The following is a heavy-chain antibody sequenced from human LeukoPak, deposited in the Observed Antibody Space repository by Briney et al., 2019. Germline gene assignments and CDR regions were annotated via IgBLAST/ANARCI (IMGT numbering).Heavy chain of an antibody. Sequence: AGGSVRLSCAASIFTFSSYSVNWARQARGKGREGVSSISSSSSYIYYADSVKARFTISRDNAKNSLYLQMNRLRAEDTAVYYCARSRKVVPSPYNFDYWGQGTLVTVSS. V-gene: IGHV3-21*01. CDR2: ISSSSSYI. D-gene: IGHD2-15*01. J-gene: IGHJ4*02. CDR3: ARSRKVVPSPYNFDY. CDR1: IFTFSSYS.